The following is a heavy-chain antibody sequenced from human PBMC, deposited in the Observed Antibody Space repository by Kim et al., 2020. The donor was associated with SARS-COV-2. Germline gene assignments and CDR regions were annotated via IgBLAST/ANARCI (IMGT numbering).Heavy chain of an antibody. D-gene: IGHD6-19*01. CDR3: AKDAHWLVFDH. J-gene: IGHJ4*02. Sequence: YYADSVKGRFPISRDSSKNTLYLQMNSLRPEDTAVYYCAKDAHWLVFDHWGQGTLVTVSS. V-gene: IGHV3-23*01.